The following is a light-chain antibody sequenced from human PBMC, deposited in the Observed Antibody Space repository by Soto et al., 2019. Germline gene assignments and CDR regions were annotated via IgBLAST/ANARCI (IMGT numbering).Light chain of an antibody. CDR3: QTYDSRLSASI. CDR2: DNI. J-gene: IGLJ2*01. CDR1: STNIGSYYG. Sequence: QSVLTQPPSVSGGPGQKVTISCVGSSTNIGSYYGVHWYQQLPGSAPKLLIYDNINRPSGVADRFSGSKSGTSASLAITGLQTDDEADYFCQTYDSRLSASIFGGGTKVTVL. V-gene: IGLV1-40*01.